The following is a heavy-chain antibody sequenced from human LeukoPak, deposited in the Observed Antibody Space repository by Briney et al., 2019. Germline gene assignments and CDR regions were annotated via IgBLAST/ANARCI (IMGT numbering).Heavy chain of an antibody. Sequence: ASVKVSCKASGGTFSSYAISWVRQAPGQGLEWMGGIIPIFGTANYAQKLQGRVTITADESTSTAYMELSSLRSEDTAVYYCARGYTTSLRGPAGGFDYWGQGTLVTVSS. CDR3: ARGYTTSLRGPAGGFDY. D-gene: IGHD4-17*01. CDR2: IIPIFGTA. CDR1: GGTFSSYA. J-gene: IGHJ4*02. V-gene: IGHV1-69*13.